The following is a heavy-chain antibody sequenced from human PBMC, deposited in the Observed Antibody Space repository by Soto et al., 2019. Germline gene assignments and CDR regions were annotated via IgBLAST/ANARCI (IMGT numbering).Heavy chain of an antibody. Sequence: SYAGCGVTDSSYARSRVRRAPGKGLEWVSTISGSGANTFYADSVKGRFTISRGNSKNTLYLQMNSLRAEDTAVYYCAKRPLSIITFDYWGQGTLVTVSS. CDR3: AKRPLSIITFDY. CDR1: GVTDSSYA. CDR2: ISGSGANT. D-gene: IGHD3-16*01. J-gene: IGHJ4*02. V-gene: IGHV3-23*01.